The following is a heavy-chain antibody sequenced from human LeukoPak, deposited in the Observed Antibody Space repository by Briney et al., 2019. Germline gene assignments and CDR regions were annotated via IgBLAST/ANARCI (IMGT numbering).Heavy chain of an antibody. CDR3: ARHVLRRGPWFFEY. D-gene: IGHD4-17*01. V-gene: IGHV4-59*08. Sequence: PSETLSLTCTVSGGSISSYYWSWIRQPPGKGLEWIGYIYYSGSTNYNPSLKSRVTISVDTSKNQFSLKLSSVTAADTAVYYCARHVLRRGPWFFEYWGQGTLVTVSS. J-gene: IGHJ4*02. CDR1: GGSISSYY. CDR2: IYYSGST.